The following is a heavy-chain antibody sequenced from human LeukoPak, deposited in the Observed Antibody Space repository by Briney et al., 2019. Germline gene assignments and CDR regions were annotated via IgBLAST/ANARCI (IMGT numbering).Heavy chain of an antibody. Sequence: GGSLRLSCAASGFTFSNYWMYWARQAPGKGLVCVSRINTDGSSTSYADSVTGRFTISRDDAKNTLYLQMNSLRTEDTAVYYCTISAPGKRYFDNWGQGTLVTVSS. CDR1: GFTFSNYW. CDR2: INTDGSST. J-gene: IGHJ4*02. V-gene: IGHV3-74*03. CDR3: TISAPGKRYFDN. D-gene: IGHD3-10*01.